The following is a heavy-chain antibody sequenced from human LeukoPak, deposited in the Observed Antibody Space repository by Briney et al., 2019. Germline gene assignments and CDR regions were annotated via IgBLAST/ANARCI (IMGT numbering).Heavy chain of an antibody. J-gene: IGHJ6*03. CDR3: ARGPYYDFWSGYLEYYYYYMDV. CDR1: GGTFISYA. CDR2: IIPIFGTA. D-gene: IGHD3-3*01. Sequence: ASVKVSCKASGGTFISYAISWVRQARGQGLEWMGGIIPIFGTANYAQKFQGRVTITTDESTSTAYMELSSLRSEDTAVYYCARGPYYDFWSGYLEYYYYYMDVWGKGTTVTVSS. V-gene: IGHV1-69*05.